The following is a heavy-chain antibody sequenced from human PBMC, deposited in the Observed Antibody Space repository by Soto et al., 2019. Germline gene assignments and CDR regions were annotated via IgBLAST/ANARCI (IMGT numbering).Heavy chain of an antibody. V-gene: IGHV4-31*03. D-gene: IGHD3-22*01. Sequence: SETMSLTCTVCGGTIYSGGYYWSWIRQHPGKGLEWIGYIYYSGSTYYNPSLKSRVTISVDTSKNQFSLKLSSVTAADTAVYYCARVSSTDYYDSSGFLDYGMDVWGQGTTVTVSS. CDR3: ARVSSTDYYDSSGFLDYGMDV. CDR1: GGTIYSGGYY. CDR2: IYYSGST. J-gene: IGHJ6*02.